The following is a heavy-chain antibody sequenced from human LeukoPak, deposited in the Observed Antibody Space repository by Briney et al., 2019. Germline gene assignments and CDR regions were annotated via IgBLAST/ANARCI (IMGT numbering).Heavy chain of an antibody. V-gene: IGHV3-30*18. J-gene: IGHJ3*02. CDR1: GFTFSNYA. CDR2: VLYDGSKK. D-gene: IGHD1-26*01. Sequence: SGGSLRLSCAASGFTFSNYAMHWVRQAPGKGLEWVAAVLYDGSKKYYADSVKGRFSIYRDNSKNTLYLQMNSLRAEDTAVYYCAKASSWELLFSAFDIWGQGKWSPSLQ. CDR3: AKASSWELLFSAFDI.